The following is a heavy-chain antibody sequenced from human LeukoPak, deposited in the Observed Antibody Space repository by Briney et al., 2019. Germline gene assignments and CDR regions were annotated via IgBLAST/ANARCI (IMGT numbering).Heavy chain of an antibody. CDR1: GFTFSSYW. D-gene: IGHD6-13*01. CDR3: AKDAFSSSSWSYYLDS. J-gene: IGHJ4*02. V-gene: IGHV3-7*03. CDR2: IKQDGSEK. Sequence: GGSLRLSCAASGFTFSSYWMSWVRQAPGKGLEWVANIKQDGSEKYYVDSVKGRFTISRDNSKNTLYLQMDGLRAEDTAVYYCAKDAFSSSSWSYYLDSWGQGTLVTVSS.